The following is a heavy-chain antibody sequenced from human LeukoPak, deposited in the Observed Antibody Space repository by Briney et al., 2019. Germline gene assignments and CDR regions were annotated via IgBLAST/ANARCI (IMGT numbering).Heavy chain of an antibody. V-gene: IGHV3-7*03. Sequence: GGSLRLSCVASGFTFSSYWMSWVRQAPGKGLEWVANIKQDGSEKYYVDSVKGRFTIPRDNAKNSLYLQLNSLRAEDTAVYYCAREHVLLWFGELKRSGMDVWGKGTTVTVSS. J-gene: IGHJ6*04. CDR2: IKQDGSEK. CDR3: AREHVLLWFGELKRSGMDV. D-gene: IGHD3-10*01. CDR1: GFTFSSYW.